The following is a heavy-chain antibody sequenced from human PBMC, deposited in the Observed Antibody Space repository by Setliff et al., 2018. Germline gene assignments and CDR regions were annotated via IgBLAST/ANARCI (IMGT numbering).Heavy chain of an antibody. V-gene: IGHV4-61*09. CDR1: GGSISSGSYY. J-gene: IGHJ4*02. Sequence: SETLSLTCTVSGGSISSGSYYWSWIRQPAGKGLEWIGHIYTSGGTNYNPSLKSRVTISVDTSKNQFSLKLSSVTAADTAVYYCARGRAGHSGHWGQGTLVTVSS. CDR3: ARGRAGHSGH. CDR2: IYTSGGT. D-gene: IGHD6-19*01.